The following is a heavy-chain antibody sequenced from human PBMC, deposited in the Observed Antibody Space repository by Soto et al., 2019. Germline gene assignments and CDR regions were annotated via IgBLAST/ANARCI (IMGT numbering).Heavy chain of an antibody. Sequence: PGESLKISCQGSGYNFVTQWIGWVRQVPGEGLEWMGIIYPGTSETIYSPAFQGQVTISVDKSISTTYLLWSTLKASDTAMYYCARQPALEPVDLWGQGTLVTVSS. CDR2: IYPGTSET. CDR3: ARQPALEPVDL. J-gene: IGHJ5*02. V-gene: IGHV5-51*01. CDR1: GYNFVTQW.